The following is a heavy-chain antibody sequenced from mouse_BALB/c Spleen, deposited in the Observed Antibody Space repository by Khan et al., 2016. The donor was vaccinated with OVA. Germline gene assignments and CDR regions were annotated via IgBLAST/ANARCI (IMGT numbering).Heavy chain of an antibody. CDR1: GHTFTKFG. CDR2: INTYTGEP. CDR3: ERPPYFSYVLDN. D-gene: IGHD2-10*01. Sequence: QIQLVQSGPEVKKPGETVKISCKASGHTFTKFGMNWVKQAPGKGLKWMGWINTYTGEPTYADDFNGRFAFSLETSASTAYLQINILKNEDTATYFCERPPYFSYVLDNWGQGTSVTVSS. V-gene: IGHV9-3-1*01. J-gene: IGHJ4*01.